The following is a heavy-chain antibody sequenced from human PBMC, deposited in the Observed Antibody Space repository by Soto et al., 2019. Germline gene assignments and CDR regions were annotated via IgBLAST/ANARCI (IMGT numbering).Heavy chain of an antibody. J-gene: IGHJ6*03. D-gene: IGHD5-12*01. CDR1: GGSISSGGYY. CDR3: ARKDSGYADYVDV. CDR2: IYYSGST. Sequence: PSETLSLTCTVSGGSISSGGYYWSWIRQHPGKGLEWIGYIYYSGSTYYNPSLKSRVTMSVDTSENQFSLRLSSVTAADTAVYYCARKDSGYADYVDVWGKGTRSPSP. V-gene: IGHV4-31*03.